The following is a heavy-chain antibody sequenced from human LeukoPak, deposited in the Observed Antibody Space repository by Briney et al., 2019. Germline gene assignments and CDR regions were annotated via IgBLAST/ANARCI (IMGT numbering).Heavy chain of an antibody. CDR1: GGSISSYY. CDR2: IYTSGST. D-gene: IGHD3-10*01. J-gene: IGHJ5*02. V-gene: IGHV4-4*07. Sequence: SETLSLTCTVSGGSISSYYWSWIRQPAGKGLEWIGRIYTSGSTNYNPSLKSRVTMSVDTSKNQFSLKLSSVTAADTAVYYCARDRAMVRGVNWFDPWGQGTLVTVSS. CDR3: ARDRAMVRGVNWFDP.